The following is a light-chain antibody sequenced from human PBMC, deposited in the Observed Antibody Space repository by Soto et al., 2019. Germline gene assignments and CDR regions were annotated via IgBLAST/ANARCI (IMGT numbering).Light chain of an antibody. CDR3: TSYNTSSTPLG. J-gene: IGLJ3*02. CDR1: SSDVGGYNY. CDR2: EVS. V-gene: IGLV2-14*01. Sequence: QSVLTQPASVSGSPGQSITISCTGTSSDVGGYNYVSWYQQHPGKAPKLMIYEVSNRPSGVSNRFSGSKSGNTASLTISGLPAEDRADYYCTSYNTSSTPLGFGGGTKVTVL.